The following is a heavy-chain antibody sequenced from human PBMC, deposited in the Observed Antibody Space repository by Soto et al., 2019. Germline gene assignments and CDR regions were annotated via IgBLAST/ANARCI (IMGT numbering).Heavy chain of an antibody. J-gene: IGHJ5*02. CDR2: ISFDGNNK. Sequence: PGGSLRLSCAASGFTFNTYAMHWVRQAPGKGLEWVAVISFDGNNKYYADSVKGRFTISRDNSKNTLYLQMDSLRPEDTAVYYCARRYKDGRRDCITSSCLFDPWGQGSLVTVSS. D-gene: IGHD2-2*01. CDR3: ARRYKDGRRDCITSSCLFDP. CDR1: GFTFNTYA. V-gene: IGHV3-30-3*01.